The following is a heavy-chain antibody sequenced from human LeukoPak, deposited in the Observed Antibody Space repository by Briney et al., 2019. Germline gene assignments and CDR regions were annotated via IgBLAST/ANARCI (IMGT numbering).Heavy chain of an antibody. D-gene: IGHD3-10*01. V-gene: IGHV1-69*04. CDR1: GGTFSSYA. CDR3: ARGRVRFGELRFDY. Sequence: VTVSCMGSGGTFSSYARSGVRQAAGRGGEGMGRIIPIFGIENYARKLQGRVTSTADKSTSTAYMALSSLRSEDTAVYYCARGRVRFGELRFDYCGQGPLVTVSS. J-gene: IGHJ4*02. CDR2: IIPIFGIE.